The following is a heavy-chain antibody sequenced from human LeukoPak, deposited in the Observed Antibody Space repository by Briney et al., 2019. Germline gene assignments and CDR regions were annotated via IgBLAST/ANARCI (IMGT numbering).Heavy chain of an antibody. V-gene: IGHV4-4*07. J-gene: IGHJ4*02. CDR3: ARAHTLSCNGGPCPFSLDY. CDR2: IYSSGNT. D-gene: IGHD2-8*01. CDR1: GGSISNYY. Sequence: SETLSLTCTVSGGSISNYYWSWIRQPAGEALEWIGRIYSSGNTNYNPSLESRVTVSVDTSKNQFSLKLTSVTAADTAVYYCARAHTLSCNGGPCPFSLDYWGQGTLVTVSS.